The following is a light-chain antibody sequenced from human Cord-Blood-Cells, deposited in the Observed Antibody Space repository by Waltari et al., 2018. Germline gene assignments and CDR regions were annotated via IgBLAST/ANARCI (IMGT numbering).Light chain of an antibody. CDR2: KAY. J-gene: IGKJ1*01. V-gene: IGKV1-5*03. Sequence: DIQMTQSPSTLSASVGDRVTITCRASQSVRSWLAWYQQKPGKAPKRRIYKAYSCESGVPSRFSVRGSGTEVTLTINSLQPDDFATYYCQQYNSYSSFGQGTKVEIK. CDR3: QQYNSYSS. CDR1: QSVRSW.